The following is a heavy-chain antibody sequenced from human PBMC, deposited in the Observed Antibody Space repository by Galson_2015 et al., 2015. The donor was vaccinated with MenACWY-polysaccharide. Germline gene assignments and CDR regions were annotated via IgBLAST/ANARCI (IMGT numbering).Heavy chain of an antibody. D-gene: IGHD1-26*01. J-gene: IGHJ4*02. Sequence: LRLSCAASGFTFRSYYMHWVRQVPGKGLVWISRINSSGNSPTYADSVKGRFTISRDNVKNTLYLQMNSLRAEDTAVYYCARERFSGGDFDYWGQGTLVTVSS. CDR1: GFTFRSYY. CDR2: INSSGNSP. CDR3: ARERFSGGDFDY. V-gene: IGHV3-74*01.